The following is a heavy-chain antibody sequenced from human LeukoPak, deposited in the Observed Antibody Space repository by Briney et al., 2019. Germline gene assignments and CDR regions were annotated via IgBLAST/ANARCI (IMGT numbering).Heavy chain of an antibody. D-gene: IGHD3-16*01. V-gene: IGHV3-66*01. CDR1: GFTVSSNY. Sequence: QPGGSLRLSCAASGFTVSSNYMSWVRQAPGKGLEWVSVIYSGGSTSYADSVKGRFTISRDNSKNTLYLQMNSLRAEDTAVYYCAKDSAFGVFDYWGQGTLVTVSS. CDR3: AKDSAFGVFDY. J-gene: IGHJ4*02. CDR2: IYSGGST.